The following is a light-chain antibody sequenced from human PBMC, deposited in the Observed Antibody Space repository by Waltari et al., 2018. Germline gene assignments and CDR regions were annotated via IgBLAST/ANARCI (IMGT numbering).Light chain of an antibody. V-gene: IGKV3-11*01. J-gene: IGKJ1*01. Sequence: PGERATLSCRASQSVSSYLAWYQQKPGQAPRLLIYDASNRATGIPARFSGSGSGTDFTLTISSLEPEDFAVYYCQQRSNWWTFGQGIKVEIK. CDR2: DAS. CDR1: QSVSSY. CDR3: QQRSNWWT.